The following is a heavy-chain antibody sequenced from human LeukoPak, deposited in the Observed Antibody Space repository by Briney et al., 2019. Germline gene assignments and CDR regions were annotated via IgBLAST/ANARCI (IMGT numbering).Heavy chain of an antibody. Sequence: GSLRLSCAASGFAFSNYAMNWVRQAPGKGLEWVSAVTGSGGGTYYADSVKGRFTISRDNSKNTLYLQMNSLRVEDTAVYYCAKGGGYDLWGQGTLVTVSS. J-gene: IGHJ4*02. CDR3: AKGGGYDL. D-gene: IGHD5-12*01. CDR1: GFAFSNYA. V-gene: IGHV3-23*01. CDR2: VTGSGGGT.